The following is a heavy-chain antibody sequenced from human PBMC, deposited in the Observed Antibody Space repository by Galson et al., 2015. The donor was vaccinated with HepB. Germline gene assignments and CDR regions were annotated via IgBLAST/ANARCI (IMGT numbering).Heavy chain of an antibody. CDR1: GGSISSYY. V-gene: IGHV4-59*08. CDR3: ARGRDIVVVPAARGVPEYYYGMDV. CDR2: IYYSGST. Sequence: SETLSLTCTVSGGSISSYYWSWIRQPPGKGLEWIGYIYYSGSTNYNPSLKSRVTISVDTSKNQFSLKLSSVTAADTAVYYCARGRDIVVVPAARGVPEYYYGMDVWGQGTTVTVSS. D-gene: IGHD2-2*01. J-gene: IGHJ6*02.